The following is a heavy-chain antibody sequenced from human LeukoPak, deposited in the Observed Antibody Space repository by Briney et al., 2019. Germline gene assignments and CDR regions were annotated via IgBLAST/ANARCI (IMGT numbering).Heavy chain of an antibody. Sequence: SETLSLTCTVSGGSISSSTYHWGWIRQPPGKGLEWIGSIYYSGNTYYNASLKSRVTISVDTSKNQFSLKLSSVTAADTAVYYCARVSSDLWYGIYYYYYMDVWGKGTTVTISS. CDR3: ARVSSDLWYGIYYYYYMDV. V-gene: IGHV4-39*07. D-gene: IGHD6-13*01. J-gene: IGHJ6*03. CDR2: IYYSGNT. CDR1: GGSISSSTYH.